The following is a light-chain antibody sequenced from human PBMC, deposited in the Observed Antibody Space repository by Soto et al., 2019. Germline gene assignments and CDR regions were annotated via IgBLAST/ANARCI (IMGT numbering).Light chain of an antibody. V-gene: IGKV1-5*01. CDR2: DAS. CDR3: QQFNSFPTT. Sequence: DIQMTQSPSTLSASAGDRVTITCRASQSISIWLAWYQQKPGKVPKLLINDASSLESGVPSRFSGSGSGTEFTLTISSLQPDDFATYYCQQFNSFPTTFGQGTRLEIK. J-gene: IGKJ5*01. CDR1: QSISIW.